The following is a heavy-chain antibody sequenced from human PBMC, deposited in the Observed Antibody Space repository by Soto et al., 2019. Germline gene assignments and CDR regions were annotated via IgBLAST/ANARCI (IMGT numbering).Heavy chain of an antibody. J-gene: IGHJ4*02. Sequence: QVQLQESGPGLVKPSQTLSLTCSVSGASINTGGFYWSWVRQFPGKGLDWIGYGPHTGSSYLNPSLRSRITISLDTPTNQFSLRLTSVSAADTGVYFCARVKVTTESFDSWGQGSLVTVSS. V-gene: IGHV4-31*03. CDR2: GPHTGSS. CDR3: ARVKVTTESFDS. D-gene: IGHD4-17*01. CDR1: GASINTGGFY.